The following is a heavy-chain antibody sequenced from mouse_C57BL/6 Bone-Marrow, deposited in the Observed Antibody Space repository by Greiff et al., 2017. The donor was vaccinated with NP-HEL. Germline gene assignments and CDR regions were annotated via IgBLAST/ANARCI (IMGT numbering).Heavy chain of an antibody. Sequence: QVHVKQSGAELVKPGASVKLSCKASGYTFTEYTIHWVKQRSGQGLEWIGWFYPGSGSIKYNEKFKDKATLTADKSSSTVYMELSRLTSEDSAVYFCARHEKRLLRSGYWYFDVWGTGTTVTVSS. J-gene: IGHJ1*03. CDR2: FYPGSGSI. CDR3: ARHEKRLLRSGYWYFDV. D-gene: IGHD1-1*01. CDR1: GYTFTEYT. V-gene: IGHV1-62-2*01.